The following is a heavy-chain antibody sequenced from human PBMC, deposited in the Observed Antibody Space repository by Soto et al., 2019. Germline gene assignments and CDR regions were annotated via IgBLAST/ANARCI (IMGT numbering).Heavy chain of an antibody. J-gene: IGHJ5*02. CDR1: GFTFSNYA. CDR3: AKGIEGLTGGVS. V-gene: IGHV3-23*01. D-gene: IGHD7-27*01. CDR2: INNSGGST. Sequence: EVQLLESGGGLVQPGGSLRLSCAASGFTFSNYAMSWVRQAPGKGLEWVSTINNSGGSTYYAASVKGRFTISRDDSKNTLYLQMNSLRADDTAVYYCAKGIEGLTGGVSWGQGTLVTVSS.